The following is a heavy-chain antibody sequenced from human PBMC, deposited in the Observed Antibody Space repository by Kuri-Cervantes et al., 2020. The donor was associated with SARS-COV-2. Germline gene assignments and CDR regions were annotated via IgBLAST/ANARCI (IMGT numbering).Heavy chain of an antibody. J-gene: IGHJ4*02. CDR2: ISAYNGNT. V-gene: IGHV1-18*01. CDR3: ARDPMWSRYYYDSSGSYYFDY. Sequence: ASVKVSCKASGYTFTSYGISWVRQAPGRGLEWMGWISAYNGNTNYAQKLQGRVTMTTDTSTSTAYMELRSLRSDDTAVYYCARDPMWSRYYYDSSGSYYFDYWGQGTLVPSPQ. D-gene: IGHD3-22*01. CDR1: GYTFTSYG.